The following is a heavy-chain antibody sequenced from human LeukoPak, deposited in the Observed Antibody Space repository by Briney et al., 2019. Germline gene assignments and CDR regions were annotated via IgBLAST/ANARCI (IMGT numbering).Heavy chain of an antibody. J-gene: IGHJ1*01. D-gene: IGHD6-19*01. CDR3: AGGFSSYH. CDR1: GFSFSTYW. V-gene: IGHV3-7*01. CDR2: INQDGSEK. Sequence: GGSLRLSCAASGFSFSTYWMTWVRQAPGKGQEWVANINQDGSEKYYVDSVKGRFSISRDNAKNSLYLQMNSLRVEDTAVYYCAGGFSSYHWGQGTLVTVSS.